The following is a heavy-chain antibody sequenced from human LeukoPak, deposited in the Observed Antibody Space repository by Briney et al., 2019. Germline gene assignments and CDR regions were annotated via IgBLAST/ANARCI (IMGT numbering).Heavy chain of an antibody. V-gene: IGHV3-30*02. CDR3: AQDLGQFRCFDY. D-gene: IGHD3-10*01. Sequence: GGSLRLSCAASGFTFSSYGMHWVRQAPGKGLEWVAFIRYDGDNKYYADSVKGRFTISRDNSKNTLYLQMNNLRAEDTAVYYCAQDLGQFRCFDYWGQGTLVTVSS. J-gene: IGHJ4*02. CDR1: GFTFSSYG. CDR2: IRYDGDNK.